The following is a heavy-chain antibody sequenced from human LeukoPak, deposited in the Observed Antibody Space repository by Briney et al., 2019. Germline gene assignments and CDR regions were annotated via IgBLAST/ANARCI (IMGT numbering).Heavy chain of an antibody. J-gene: IGHJ3*02. CDR1: GFTFGRYA. V-gene: IGHV3-30*04. CDR3: AKAGGSGYYNDAFDI. CDR2: IAYDGSNK. D-gene: IGHD3-22*01. Sequence: GGSLRLSCTASGFTFGRYAMHWLRQAPGKGLEWVAVIAYDGSNKYSADSLKGQGRFTISRDNSKNTLYLQMNSLRAEDTAVYYCAKAGGSGYYNDAFDIWGQGTMVTVSS.